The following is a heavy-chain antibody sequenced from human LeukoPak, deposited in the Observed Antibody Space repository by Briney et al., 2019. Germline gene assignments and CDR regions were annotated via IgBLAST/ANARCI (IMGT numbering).Heavy chain of an antibody. D-gene: IGHD6-13*01. CDR2: INHSGST. CDR3: AREGIAAAGIFP. CDR1: GGSFSGYY. V-gene: IGHV4-34*01. Sequence: SETLSLTCAVYGGSFSGYYWSWIRQPPGKGLEWIGEINHSGSTNYNPSLKSRVTISVDTSKNQFSLKLSSVTAADTAVYYCAREGIAAAGIFPWGQGTLVTVSS. J-gene: IGHJ5*02.